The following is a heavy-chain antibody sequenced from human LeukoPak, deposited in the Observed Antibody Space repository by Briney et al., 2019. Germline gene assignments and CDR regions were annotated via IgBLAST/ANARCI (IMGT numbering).Heavy chain of an antibody. D-gene: IGHD1-7*01. CDR2: MVGWGGRT. CDR3: GKDAVGTYRHDAFDI. Sequence: GGSLRLSCAACGFTFSSYAMSWVRQAPRKGGQWVSTMVGWGGRTQFADSVEGRFPISRENFKNTLFLQMNNLRDGDSALFFCGKDAVGTYRHDAFDIGGRGTMVTV. J-gene: IGHJ3*02. CDR1: GFTFSSYA. V-gene: IGHV3-23*01.